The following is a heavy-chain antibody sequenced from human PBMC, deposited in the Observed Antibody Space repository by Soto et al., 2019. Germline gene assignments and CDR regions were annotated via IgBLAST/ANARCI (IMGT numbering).Heavy chain of an antibody. CDR2: IRSKNYGGTT. CDR1: GFSFSNAW. D-gene: IGHD6-19*01. J-gene: IGHJ5*02. V-gene: IGHV3-15*07. CDR3: TTDPLASSGVHSGWGWFDP. Sequence: EVQLVESGGGLVKPGGSLRLSCAASGFSFSNAWMNWVRQAPGKGLEWVGRIRSKNYGGTTDYAAPVTGRFTISRDDSKNTLYLQMNSLKTEDTAVYHCTTDPLASSGVHSGWGWFDPWGQGTLVTVSS.